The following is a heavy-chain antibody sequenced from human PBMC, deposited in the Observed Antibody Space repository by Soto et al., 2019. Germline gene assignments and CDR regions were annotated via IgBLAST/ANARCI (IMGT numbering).Heavy chain of an antibody. J-gene: IGHJ5*02. D-gene: IGHD3-16*01. CDR2: INHVGGT. V-gene: IGHV4-34*01. CDR1: GGFLSESY. Sequence: SETLSLTCAVYGGFLSESYWTWIRQPPGKGLEWIGEINHVGGTNYNPSLKSRVTMSVDTSQNQFSLRLISVTAADTAMCFCVRIRYQLPSSVLWLDPWGQGTPVTVSS. CDR3: VRIRYQLPSSVLWLDP.